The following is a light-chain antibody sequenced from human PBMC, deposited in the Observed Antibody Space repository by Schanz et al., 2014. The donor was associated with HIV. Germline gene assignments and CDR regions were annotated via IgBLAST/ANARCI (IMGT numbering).Light chain of an antibody. J-gene: IGLJ3*02. CDR1: SSDIGGYNY. CDR3: QTYDYRLSGSRV. CDR2: DVS. V-gene: IGLV2-14*03. Sequence: QSALTQPASVSGSPGQSITISCTGTSSDIGGYNYVAWYQQHPGKAPKLMIYDVSDRPSGVSNRFSGSKSGNTASLSISGLQAEDEADYYCQTYDYRLSGSRVFGGGTKLTVL.